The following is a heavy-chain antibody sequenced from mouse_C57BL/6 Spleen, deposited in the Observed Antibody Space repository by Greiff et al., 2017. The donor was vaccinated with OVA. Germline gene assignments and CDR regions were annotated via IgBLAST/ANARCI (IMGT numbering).Heavy chain of an antibody. Sequence: QVTLKESGPGILQPSQTLSLTCSFSGFSLSTFGMGVGWIRQPSGKGLEWLAHIWWDDDRYYNPALKSRLTISKDTSKNQVYLKSANVDTADTATYYCARTGEGLFLRNYAMDYWGQGTSVTVSS. V-gene: IGHV8-8*01. D-gene: IGHD1-1*01. CDR3: ARTGEGLFLRNYAMDY. CDR1: GFSLSTFGMG. CDR2: IWWDDDR. J-gene: IGHJ4*01.